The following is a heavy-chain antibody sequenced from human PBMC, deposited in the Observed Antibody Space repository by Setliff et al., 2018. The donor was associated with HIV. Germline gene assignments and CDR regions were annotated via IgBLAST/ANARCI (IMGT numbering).Heavy chain of an antibody. Sequence: SETLSLTCTVSGGSISSGAYYWNWIRQHHQHPGKGLEWIGYIYHSGSTYYNPTLKSRVTISSATNKNQCSRELSAVTAADPAVYYCAREDLGSFGTYNYYYMDVWGKGITVTVSS. V-gene: IGHV4-31*03. CDR2: IYHSGST. J-gene: IGHJ6*03. CDR3: AREDLGSFGTYNYYYMDV. CDR1: GGSISSGAYY. D-gene: IGHD1-26*01.